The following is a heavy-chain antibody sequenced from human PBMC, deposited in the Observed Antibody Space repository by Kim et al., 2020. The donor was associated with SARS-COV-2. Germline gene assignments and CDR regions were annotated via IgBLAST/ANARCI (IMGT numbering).Heavy chain of an antibody. CDR3: AKDYGDSDGGDF. J-gene: IGHJ4*02. V-gene: IGHV3-30*18. CDR1: GFTFSSFA. CDR2: ISYDGRSK. Sequence: GGSLRLSCAASGFTFSSFAMHWVRQAPGKGLEWVAIISYDGRSKYYADSVKGRFTISRDNSKNTLYLQMNSLRADDTAVYYCAKDYGDSDGGDFWGQGTLVTVSS. D-gene: IGHD4-17*01.